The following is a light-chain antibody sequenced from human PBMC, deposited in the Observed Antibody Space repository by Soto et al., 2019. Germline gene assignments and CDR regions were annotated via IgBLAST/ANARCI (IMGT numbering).Light chain of an antibody. CDR1: FSNIGSNS. V-gene: IGLV1-44*01. J-gene: IGLJ1*01. CDR3: AAWDATVDTYV. Sequence: SALTQSPSTSGTPGQRVTISCSGSFSNIGSNSVSWYQHLPGTAPKLLISYNKKRPSGVPDRFSGSKSGTSASLAISGLHSEDEADYYCAAWDATVDTYVFGTGTKVTVL. CDR2: YNK.